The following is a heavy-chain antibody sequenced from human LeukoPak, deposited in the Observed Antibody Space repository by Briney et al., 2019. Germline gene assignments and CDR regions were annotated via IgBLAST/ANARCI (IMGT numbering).Heavy chain of an antibody. Sequence: GASVKVSCKASGYTFTNYYMHWVRQAPGLGFEWMGWINSKSGGTSYPQKFQGRLTMTRDTSISTAYMELSRLRSDDTAVYYCVLSANYYYFDYWGQGTLVTVSS. CDR3: VLSANYYYFDY. D-gene: IGHD4/OR15-4a*01. J-gene: IGHJ4*02. CDR1: GYTFTNYY. CDR2: INSKSGGT. V-gene: IGHV1-2*02.